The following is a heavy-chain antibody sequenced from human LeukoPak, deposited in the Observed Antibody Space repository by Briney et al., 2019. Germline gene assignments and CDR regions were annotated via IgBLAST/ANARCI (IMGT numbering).Heavy chain of an antibody. J-gene: IGHJ3*02. CDR1: GFTFDDYS. Sequence: PGRSLRLSCAASGFTFDDYSMHWVRQAPGKGLEWVSGISWNSGSIGYADSVKGRFTISRDDAKNSLYLQMNSLRAEDMALYYCAKGGIGTEDAFDIWGQGTMVTVSS. CDR2: ISWNSGSI. CDR3: AKGGIGTEDAFDI. V-gene: IGHV3-9*03. D-gene: IGHD3/OR15-3a*01.